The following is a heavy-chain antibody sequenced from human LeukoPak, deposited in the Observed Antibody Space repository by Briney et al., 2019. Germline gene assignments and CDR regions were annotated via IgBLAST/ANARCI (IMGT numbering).Heavy chain of an antibody. CDR3: ARSKYDYIWGSDKFFDF. J-gene: IGHJ4*02. D-gene: IGHD3-16*01. Sequence: GESLKISCKVSGYNFNNYWIGWVRQMPGRGLEWMGIICPGDSDTRYSPPFQGQVTITVDTSIRTAYLQWSSLKAADSAVYFCARSKYDYIWGSDKFFDFWGQGTLVTVSS. CDR2: ICPGDSDT. V-gene: IGHV5-51*01. CDR1: GYNFNNYW.